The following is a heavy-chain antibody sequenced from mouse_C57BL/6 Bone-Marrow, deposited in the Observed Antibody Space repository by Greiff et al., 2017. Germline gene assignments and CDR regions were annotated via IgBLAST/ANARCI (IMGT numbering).Heavy chain of an antibody. V-gene: IGHV3-6*01. Sequence: EVQRVESGPGLVKPSQSLSLTCSVTGYSITSGYYWNWIRQFPGNKLEWMGYISYDGSNNYNPSLKNRISITRDKSKNQFFLKLNSVTTEDTATYYCARFIGDYWGQGTTLTVSS. CDR3: ARFIGDY. J-gene: IGHJ2*01. CDR1: GYSITSGYY. CDR2: ISYDGSN. D-gene: IGHD1-1*01.